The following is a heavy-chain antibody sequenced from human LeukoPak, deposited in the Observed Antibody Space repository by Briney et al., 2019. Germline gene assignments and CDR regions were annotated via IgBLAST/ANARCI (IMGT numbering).Heavy chain of an antibody. D-gene: IGHD3-3*01. J-gene: IGHJ4*02. CDR1: GYTFTDYF. V-gene: IGHV7-4-1*02. Sequence: ASVKVSCKTSGYTFTDYFIHWVRQAPGQGLEWLGWINTNTRNPTYAQGSTGRFVFSLDTSVNTAYLQISSLKAEDTAVYYCARGGFSGEWFSDLDYWGQGTLVTVSS. CDR2: INTNTRNP. CDR3: ARGGFSGEWFSDLDY.